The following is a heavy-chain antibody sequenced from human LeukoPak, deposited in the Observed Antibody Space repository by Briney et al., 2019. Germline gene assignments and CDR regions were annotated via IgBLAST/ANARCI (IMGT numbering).Heavy chain of an antibody. CDR3: ARDVYYDILTGYYLEAHFFDY. V-gene: IGHV3-11*01. CDR2: ISSSGSTI. CDR1: GFTFSDYY. Sequence: GGSLRLSCAASGFTFSDYYMSLIRQAPGEGLEWVSYISSSGSTIYYADSVKGRFTISRDNAKNSLYLQMNSLRAEDTAVYYCARDVYYDILTGYYLEAHFFDYWGQGTLVTVSS. J-gene: IGHJ4*02. D-gene: IGHD3-9*01.